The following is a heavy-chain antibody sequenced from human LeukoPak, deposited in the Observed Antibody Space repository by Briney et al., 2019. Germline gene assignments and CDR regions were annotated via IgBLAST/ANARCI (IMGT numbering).Heavy chain of an antibody. CDR1: GFTFSTYA. J-gene: IGHJ4*02. CDR3: AKYQASYCANSGYELDY. Sequence: GGSLRLSCAASGFTFSTYAMSWVRQAPGKGLEWVSGISGSGGSTYYADSVKGRFTISRDNSKNTLYLQMNSLRAEDTAVYYCAKYQASYCANSGYELDYWGQGALVTVSS. V-gene: IGHV3-23*01. D-gene: IGHD3-22*01. CDR2: ISGSGGST.